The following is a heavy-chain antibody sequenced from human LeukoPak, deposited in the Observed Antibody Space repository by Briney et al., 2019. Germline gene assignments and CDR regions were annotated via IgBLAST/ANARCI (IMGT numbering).Heavy chain of an antibody. CDR1: GGSFSGYY. V-gene: IGHV4-34*01. CDR2: INHSGST. J-gene: IGHJ4*02. CDR3: ARGRY. Sequence: SETLSLTCAVYGGSFSGYYWSWIRQPPGKGLEWIGEINHSGSTNYNPSLKSRVTISVDTSKNQFSLKRSSVTAADTAVYYCARGRYWGQGTLVTVSS.